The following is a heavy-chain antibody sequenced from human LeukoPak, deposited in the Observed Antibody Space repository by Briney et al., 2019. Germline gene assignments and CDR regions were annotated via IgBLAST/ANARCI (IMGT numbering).Heavy chain of an antibody. Sequence: GASVKVSCKASGGTFSSYAISWVRQAPGQGLEWMGGIIPIVGTANYAQKFQGRVTITADESTSTAYMELSSLRSEDTAVYYCASSMYYCSSTSCHTGGDYYYYGMDVWGQGTTVTVSS. CDR2: IIPIVGTA. J-gene: IGHJ6*02. D-gene: IGHD2-2*01. V-gene: IGHV1-69*13. CDR1: GGTFSSYA. CDR3: ASSMYYCSSTSCHTGGDYYYYGMDV.